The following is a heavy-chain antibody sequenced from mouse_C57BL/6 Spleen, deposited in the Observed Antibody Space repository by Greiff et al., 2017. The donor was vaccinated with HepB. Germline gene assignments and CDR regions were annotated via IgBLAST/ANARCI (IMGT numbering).Heavy chain of an antibody. V-gene: IGHV5S21*01. D-gene: IGHD1-1*01. CDR2: ISSGGDYI. CDR1: GFTFSSYA. CDR3: AIEGTAVVDTYYYAMDY. J-gene: IGHJ4*01. Sequence: EVKLMESGEGLVKPGGSLKLSCAASGFTFSSYAMSWVRQTPEKRLEWVAYISSGGDYIYYADTVNGRFTISIDNARNTLYLQMSSLKSEDTAMYYCAIEGTAVVDTYYYAMDYWGQGTSVTVS.